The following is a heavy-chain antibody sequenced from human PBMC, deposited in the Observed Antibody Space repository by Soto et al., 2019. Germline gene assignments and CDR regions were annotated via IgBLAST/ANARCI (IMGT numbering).Heavy chain of an antibody. Sequence: TGGSLRLSCAASGFTFSNYAMNWVRQAPGKGLEWVSTISGRGGSTYYADSVKGRFAISRDNAKSSVSLQMNTLRVEDTAVYYCAREDSIIIPAVSDFWGQGTLVTVSS. CDR3: AREDSIIIPAVSDF. CDR1: GFTFSNYA. J-gene: IGHJ4*02. CDR2: ISGRGGST. D-gene: IGHD2-2*01. V-gene: IGHV3-23*01.